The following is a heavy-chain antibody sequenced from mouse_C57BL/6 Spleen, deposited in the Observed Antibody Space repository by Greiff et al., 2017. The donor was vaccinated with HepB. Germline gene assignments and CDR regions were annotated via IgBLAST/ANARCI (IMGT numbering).Heavy chain of an antibody. Sequence: QVQLQQSGAELVRPGASVTLSCKASGYTFTDYEMHWVKQTPVHGLEWIGAIDPETGGTAYNQKFKGKAILTADKSSSTAYMELRSLTSEDSAVYYCTRLGGTPFAYWGQGTLVTVSA. V-gene: IGHV1-15*01. CDR2: IDPETGGT. J-gene: IGHJ3*01. CDR1: GYTFTDYE. D-gene: IGHD4-1*01. CDR3: TRLGGTPFAY.